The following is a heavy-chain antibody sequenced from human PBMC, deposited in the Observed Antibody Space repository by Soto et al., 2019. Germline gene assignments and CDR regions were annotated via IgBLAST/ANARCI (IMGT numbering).Heavy chain of an antibody. J-gene: IGHJ4*02. D-gene: IGHD6-13*01. Sequence: QVQLVESGGGVVQPGRSLRLSCAASGFMFSSYGMHWVRQAPGKGLEWVAVISYDGSNEYYADSVKGRFAISRDNSKNKLYLQMNSLRAEDTAVYYCAKLRHPAAGNYYFDYWGRGTLVTVS. V-gene: IGHV3-30*18. CDR2: ISYDGSNE. CDR3: AKLRHPAAGNYYFDY. CDR1: GFMFSSYG.